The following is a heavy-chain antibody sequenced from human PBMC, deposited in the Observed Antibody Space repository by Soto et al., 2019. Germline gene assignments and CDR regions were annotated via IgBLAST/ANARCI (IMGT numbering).Heavy chain of an antibody. CDR3: AHRPGRVLWFGLLNWFDP. CDR1: GFSLSTSGVG. J-gene: IGHJ5*02. CDR2: IYWDDDK. V-gene: IGHV2-5*02. Sequence: QITLKESGPTLVKPTQTLTLTCTFSGFSLSTSGVGVGWIRQPPGKALEWLALIYWDDDKRYSPSLKSRLTINKDTSKNQVVLTMTNMDPVDTATYYCAHRPGRVLWFGLLNWFDPWGQGTLVTVSS. D-gene: IGHD3-10*01.